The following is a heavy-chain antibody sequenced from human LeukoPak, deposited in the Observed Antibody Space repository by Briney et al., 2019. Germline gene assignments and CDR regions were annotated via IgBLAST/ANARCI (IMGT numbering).Heavy chain of an antibody. Sequence: LPGGSLRLSCTASGLTFPVYAMHWVRQAPGKGLEWVAVISYDGSNKYYADSVKGRFTIYRDNSQNTLYLQMNSLRAEDTAVYYCARAGRQLVNLDYWGQGNLVTVSS. CDR3: ARAGRQLVNLDY. J-gene: IGHJ4*02. D-gene: IGHD6-6*01. CDR2: ISYDGSNK. CDR1: GLTFPVYA. V-gene: IGHV3-30-3*01.